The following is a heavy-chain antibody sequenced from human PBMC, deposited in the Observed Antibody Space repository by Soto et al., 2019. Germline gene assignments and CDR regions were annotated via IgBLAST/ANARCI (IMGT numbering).Heavy chain of an antibody. D-gene: IGHD4-17*01. CDR1: GFTFSSYA. V-gene: IGHV3-23*01. J-gene: IGHJ4*02. CDR2: ISGSGGST. Sequence: GGSLRLSCAASGFTFSSYAMSWVRQAPGKGLEWVSAISGSGGSTYYADSVKGRFTISRDNSKNTLYLQMNSLRAEDTAVYYCAKDTYPYGDYVYYFDYWGQGTLVTVSS. CDR3: AKDTYPYGDYVYYFDY.